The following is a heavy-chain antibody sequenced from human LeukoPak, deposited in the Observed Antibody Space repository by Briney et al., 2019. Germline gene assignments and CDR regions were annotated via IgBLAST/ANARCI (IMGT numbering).Heavy chain of an antibody. V-gene: IGHV3-23*01. CDR1: GFTFSSYA. J-gene: IGHJ4*02. Sequence: GGSLRLSCAASGFTFSSYAMSWVRQAPGKGLEWVSAISGSGGSTYYADSVKGRFTISIDNSKNTLYLQMNSLRAEGTAVYYCAKPYDYVWGSYRPPGYWGQGTLVTVSS. CDR3: AKPYDYVWGSYRPPGY. D-gene: IGHD3-16*02. CDR2: ISGSGGST.